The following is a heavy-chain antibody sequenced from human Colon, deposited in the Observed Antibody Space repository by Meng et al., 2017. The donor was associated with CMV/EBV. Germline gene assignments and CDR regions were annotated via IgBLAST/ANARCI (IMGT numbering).Heavy chain of an antibody. CDR2: IYSGGST. Sequence: GGSLRLSCAASGFTVSSNYMSWVRQAPGKGLEWVSVIYSGGSTYYADSVKGRFTISRDNAKSSVYLQMNTVRAEDTAVYFCARIGYRSSSIDYWGQGTLVTVSS. D-gene: IGHD6-6*01. CDR3: ARIGYRSSSIDY. CDR1: GFTVSSNY. J-gene: IGHJ4*02. V-gene: IGHV3-66*01.